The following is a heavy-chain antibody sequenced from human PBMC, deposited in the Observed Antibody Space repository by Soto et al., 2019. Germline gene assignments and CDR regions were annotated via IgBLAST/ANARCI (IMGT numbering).Heavy chain of an antibody. CDR2: SSNSGTFT. CDR3: ARSGDTSNLVVY. CDR1: GFTFSGYY. J-gene: IGHJ4*02. D-gene: IGHD2-15*01. V-gene: IGHV3-11*06. Sequence: PGGSLRLSCEGSGFTFSGYYMSWIRQAPGRGLEWISYSSNSGTFTRYSDSVKGRFSISRDNTKNFLYLQMNSLRAEDTAVYYCARSGDTSNLVVYWGQGPPCTVSS.